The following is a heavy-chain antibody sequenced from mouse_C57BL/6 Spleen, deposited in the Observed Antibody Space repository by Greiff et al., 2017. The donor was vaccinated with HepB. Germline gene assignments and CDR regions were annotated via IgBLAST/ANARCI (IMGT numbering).Heavy chain of an antibody. J-gene: IGHJ3*01. V-gene: IGHV5-4*01. D-gene: IGHD2-3*01. Sequence: EVKLMESGGGLVKPGGSLKLSCAASGFTFSSYAMSWVRQTPEKRLEWVATISDGGSYTYYPDNVKGRFTISRDNAKNNLYLQMSHLKSEDTAMYYCARDRGGYSAWFAYWGQGTLVTVSA. CDR1: GFTFSSYA. CDR2: ISDGGSYT. CDR3: ARDRGGYSAWFAY.